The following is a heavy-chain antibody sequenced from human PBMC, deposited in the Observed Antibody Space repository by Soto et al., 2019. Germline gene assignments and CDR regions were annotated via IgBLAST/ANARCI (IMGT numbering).Heavy chain of an antibody. D-gene: IGHD5-12*01. CDR1: GFTVSSNY. V-gene: IGHV3-53*01. J-gene: IGHJ3*02. CDR2: IYSGGST. Sequence: EVQLLESGGDLVQPGGSLRLSCAASGFTVSSNYMSWVRQAPGKGLEWVSVIYSGGSTYYADSVKGRFTISRDNSKNTLYLQMNSLRAEDTAVYYCARGGYLRAFDIWGQGTMVTVSS. CDR3: ARGGYLRAFDI.